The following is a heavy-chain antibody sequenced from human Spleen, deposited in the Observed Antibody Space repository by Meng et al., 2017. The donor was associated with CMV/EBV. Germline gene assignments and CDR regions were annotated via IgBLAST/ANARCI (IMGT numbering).Heavy chain of an antibody. CDR1: GGTFNTYA. V-gene: IGHV1-69*13. D-gene: IGHD3-3*01. CDR2: IVPVFRSA. Sequence: SVKVSCKASGGTFNTYAFSWVRQAPGQGLEWMGGIVPVFRSAKYAQKFQGRATITADESTATAYMELTRLRSEDTAVYYCARHRPENLLRILEWLSPFGMDVWGQGTTVTVSS. J-gene: IGHJ6*02. CDR3: ARHRPENLLRILEWLSPFGMDV.